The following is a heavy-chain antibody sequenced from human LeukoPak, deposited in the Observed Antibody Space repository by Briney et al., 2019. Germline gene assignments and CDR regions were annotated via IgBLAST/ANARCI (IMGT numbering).Heavy chain of an antibody. CDR2: IRYDGSNK. V-gene: IGHV3-30*02. D-gene: IGHD5-12*01. CDR1: GFTFSSYG. Sequence: GGSLRLSCAASGFTFSSYGMHWVRQAPGKGLEWVAFIRYDGSNKYYADSVKGRFTISRDNSKNTLYLQMNSLRAEDTAVYYCAKDGGGYVQYFDYWGQGTLVTVSS. CDR3: AKDGGGYVQYFDY. J-gene: IGHJ4*02.